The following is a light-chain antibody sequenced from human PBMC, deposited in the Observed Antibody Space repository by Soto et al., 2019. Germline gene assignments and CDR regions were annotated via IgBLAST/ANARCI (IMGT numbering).Light chain of an antibody. CDR1: KSVSSSY. Sequence: ELVLTQSPHTLSLSPGESVPLSCLASKSVSSSYLAWYQQKPGQAPRLLIFGASSRPTGIPTRFSGSGSGTDFTLTIINREPEDFAVYYCQQHISWPLTFGGGTKVDI. V-gene: IGKV3D-20*02. CDR3: QQHISWPLT. J-gene: IGKJ4*01. CDR2: GAS.